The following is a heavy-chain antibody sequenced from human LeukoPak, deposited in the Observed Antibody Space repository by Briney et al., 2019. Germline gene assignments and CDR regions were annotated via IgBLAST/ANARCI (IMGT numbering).Heavy chain of an antibody. J-gene: IGHJ4*02. CDR1: GGSISIYY. CDR3: VRDRELNY. CDR2: VYNSGST. Sequence: SETLSLTCTVSGGSISIYYWSWIRQPPGKGLEWIGYVYNSGSTDYNPSLKSRVTISADTSKNQFSLKLSSVIAADTAAYYCVRDRELNYWGQGILVTVSS. D-gene: IGHD5-24*01. V-gene: IGHV4-59*01.